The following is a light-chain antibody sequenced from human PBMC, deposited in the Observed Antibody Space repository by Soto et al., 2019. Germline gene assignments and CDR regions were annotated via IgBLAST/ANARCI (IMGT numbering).Light chain of an antibody. Sequence: DIQMTKSPSALSASVGDRVTITCRASQNISSWLAWYQQKPGKAPKSLIYDASSLESGVPSRLSGSGSGTEFTLTISNLQPDDSATYYCQHYKAFSPWTFGQGTKVDIK. V-gene: IGKV1-5*01. J-gene: IGKJ1*01. CDR1: QNISSW. CDR3: QHYKAFSPWT. CDR2: DAS.